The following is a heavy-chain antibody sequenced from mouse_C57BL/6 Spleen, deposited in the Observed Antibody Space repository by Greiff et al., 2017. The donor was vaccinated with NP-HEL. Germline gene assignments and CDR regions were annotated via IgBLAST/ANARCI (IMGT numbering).Heavy chain of an antibody. CDR1: GYAFSSSW. V-gene: IGHV1-82*01. CDR3: ARSDLPYAMDY. D-gene: IGHD5-1*01. J-gene: IGHJ4*01. Sequence: VKLQQSGPELVKPGASVKISCKASGYAFSSSWMNWVKQRPGKGLEWIGRIYPGDGDTNYNGKFKGKATLTADKSSSTAYMQLSSLTSEDSAVYFCARSDLPYAMDYWGQGTSVTVSS. CDR2: IYPGDGDT.